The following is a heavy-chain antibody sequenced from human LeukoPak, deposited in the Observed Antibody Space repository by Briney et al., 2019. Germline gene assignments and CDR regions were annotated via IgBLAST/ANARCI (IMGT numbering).Heavy chain of an antibody. J-gene: IGHJ4*02. Sequence: GGSLRLSCAASGFTFSSYGMHWVRQVPGKGLEWVAFIRYDGSNKYYADSVKGRFTISRDNSKNTLYLQMNSLRAEDTAVYYCAKDEIVVVPAALRYWGQGTLVTVSS. CDR2: IRYDGSNK. CDR3: AKDEIVVVPAALRY. CDR1: GFTFSSYG. V-gene: IGHV3-30*02. D-gene: IGHD2-2*01.